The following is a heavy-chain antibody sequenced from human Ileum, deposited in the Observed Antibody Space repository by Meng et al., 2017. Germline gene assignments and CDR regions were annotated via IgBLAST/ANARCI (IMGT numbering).Heavy chain of an antibody. J-gene: IGHJ4*02. CDR2: IYPGGSI. Sequence: QVQLKSSGLGLVKPPGASSLTCAVSGGSINSYVWWSWGRQAPGKGLEWSGEIYPGGSINSNPSLKSRVTISADTSKNQFSLSLDSVTAADTAVYYCVRNDYCSGGTCYPHFDYWGQGTLVTVSS. CDR3: VRNDYCSGGTCYPHFDY. CDR1: GGSINSYVW. D-gene: IGHD2-15*01. V-gene: IGHV4-4*03.